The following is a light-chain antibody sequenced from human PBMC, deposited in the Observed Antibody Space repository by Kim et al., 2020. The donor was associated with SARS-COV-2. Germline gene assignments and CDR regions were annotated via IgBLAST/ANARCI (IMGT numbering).Light chain of an antibody. Sequence: DIVVTQTPLSLSVTPGQPASISCKSSQSLLHADGKTYLYWYLQKPGQSPQLLIYEFSRRFSGVPDRFSASGSGTDFTLEISRVEAEDVGIYYCMQGIHLPPTFGPGTKVDIK. V-gene: IGKV2-29*02. J-gene: IGKJ3*01. CDR2: EFS. CDR1: QSLLHADGKTY. CDR3: MQGIHLPPT.